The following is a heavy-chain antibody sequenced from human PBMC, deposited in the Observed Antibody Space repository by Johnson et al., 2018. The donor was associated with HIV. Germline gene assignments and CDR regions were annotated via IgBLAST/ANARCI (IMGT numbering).Heavy chain of an antibody. D-gene: IGHD2-15*01. CDR2: IYSGGNT. J-gene: IGHJ3*02. V-gene: IGHV3-53*01. CDR3: ARDCNSGSPDGAFDI. CDR1: GFTVNSNY. Sequence: VQLVESGGGLIQPGGSLRLSCAASGFTVNSNYMSWVRQAPGKGLEWVSVIYSGGNTYYADSVKGRFTISRDNFKNTLYLQMNSLRAEDTAVYYCARDCNSGSPDGAFDIWGQGTMVTVSS.